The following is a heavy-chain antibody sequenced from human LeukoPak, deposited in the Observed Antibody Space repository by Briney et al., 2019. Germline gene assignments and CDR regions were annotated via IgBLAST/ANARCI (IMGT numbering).Heavy chain of an antibody. CDR1: GDSISSGGHY. CDR3: ARSPGIWNEYGRLEY. Sequence: PSETLSLTCAVSGDSISSGGHYSNWIRHRPGNGLEWLGYIFHTGTTYYNPSLKSRVTISVDTSKSHFSLKLSSVTAADTAVYYCARSPGIWNEYGRLEYWGQGALVTVSS. J-gene: IGHJ4*02. V-gene: IGHV4-31*11. CDR2: IFHTGTT. D-gene: IGHD1-1*01.